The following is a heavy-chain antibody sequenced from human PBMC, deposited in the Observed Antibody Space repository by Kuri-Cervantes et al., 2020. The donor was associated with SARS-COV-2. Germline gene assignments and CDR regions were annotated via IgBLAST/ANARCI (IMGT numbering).Heavy chain of an antibody. CDR1: GGSISSSSYY. D-gene: IGHD3-16*01. J-gene: IGHJ4*02. Sequence: GSLRLSCTVSGGSISSSSYYWGWIRQPPGKGLEWIGSIYYSGSTYYNPSLKSRVTISVDTSKNQFSLKLSSVTAADTAVYYCARFYDYFDYWGQGTLVTVSS. CDR2: IYYSGST. CDR3: ARFYDYFDY. V-gene: IGHV4-39*01.